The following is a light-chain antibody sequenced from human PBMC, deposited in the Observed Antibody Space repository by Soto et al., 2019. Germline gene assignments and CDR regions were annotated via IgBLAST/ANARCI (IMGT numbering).Light chain of an antibody. Sequence: IQMTQSPSSLSASVGDRVTITCRASQGIRNYVAWYQQKPGKVPSLLMFHTSTLQSGVPPRFSGSGSGTDFPLTISSLQPEDVATYYCQEYDTTPLSFGWGTKVEIK. CDR2: HTS. CDR3: QEYDTTPLS. J-gene: IGKJ4*01. V-gene: IGKV1-27*01. CDR1: QGIRNY.